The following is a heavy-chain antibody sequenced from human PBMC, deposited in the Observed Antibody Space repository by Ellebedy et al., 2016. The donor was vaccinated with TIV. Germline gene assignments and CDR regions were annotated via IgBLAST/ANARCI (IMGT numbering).Heavy chain of an antibody. V-gene: IGHV1-69*13. D-gene: IGHD6-13*01. J-gene: IGHJ4*02. Sequence: AASVKVSCKASGGTFSKYAIFWVRQAPGQGLEFMGGIVPIFGPTNYAQKFQGRLTVTEDESTRTTYMELSSLRSEDTAVYYCARPSGETSIWYAGDHWGQGTLVTVSS. CDR1: GGTFSKYA. CDR2: IVPIFGPT. CDR3: ARPSGETSIWYAGDH.